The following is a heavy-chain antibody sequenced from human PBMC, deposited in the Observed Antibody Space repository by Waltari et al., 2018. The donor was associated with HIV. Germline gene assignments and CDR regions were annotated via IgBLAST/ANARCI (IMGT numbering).Heavy chain of an antibody. J-gene: IGHJ4*02. CDR2: TPYDGSDE. D-gene: IGHD3-10*01. V-gene: IGHV3-30*02. Sequence: VRLVESGGGVIQPGGAVSLSCAAYGFNSSSLGFPWVRQVPGKGLDWVAFTPYDGSDEYYLTSVKGRFTISKDNSRGILTLQMNSLRPEDTALYFCATDFKARGLEPSFLDSWGQGTLVTVSS. CDR3: ATDFKARGLEPSFLDS. CDR1: GFNSSSLG.